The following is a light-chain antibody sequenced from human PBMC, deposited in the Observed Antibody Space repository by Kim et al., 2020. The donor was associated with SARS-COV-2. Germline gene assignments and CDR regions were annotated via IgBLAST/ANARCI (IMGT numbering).Light chain of an antibody. CDR2: DAS. J-gene: IGKJ1*01. Sequence: IVMTQSPATLSVSPGGRAILSCRASQSVSSKLAWYQQKPGQAPRLLIYDASTRATGIPARFSGSGSGTEFTLTISSLQSEDFAIFYCQQYHNWPGTFGQGTKLEI. CDR1: QSVSSK. CDR3: QQYHNWPGT. V-gene: IGKV3-15*01.